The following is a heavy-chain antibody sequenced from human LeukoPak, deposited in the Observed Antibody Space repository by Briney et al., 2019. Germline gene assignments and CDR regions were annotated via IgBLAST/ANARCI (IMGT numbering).Heavy chain of an antibody. CDR2: ISTSGSTK. Sequence: GGSLRLSCAASGFTFSSYAMSWVRQAPGKGLEWVSYISTSGSTKYYADSVKGRFTISRDNAKNSLYLQMNSLRAEDTAVYYCARDRDPGYNDSSGYRRVNAFDIWGQGTMVNVSS. CDR3: ARDRDPGYNDSSGYRRVNAFDI. CDR1: GFTFSSYA. J-gene: IGHJ3*02. D-gene: IGHD3-22*01. V-gene: IGHV3-48*04.